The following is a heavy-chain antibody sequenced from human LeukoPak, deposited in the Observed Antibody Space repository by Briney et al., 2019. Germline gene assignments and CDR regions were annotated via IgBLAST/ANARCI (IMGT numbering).Heavy chain of an antibody. J-gene: IGHJ4*02. V-gene: IGHV3-15*07. CDR3: TTENGGSYPD. CDR1: GFTFSNAW. CDR2: IKSRTNGGTT. D-gene: IGHD1-26*01. Sequence: GGSLRLSCAASGFTFSNAWMNWVRQVPGKGLEWVGRIKSRTNGGTTDYAAPVKGRFTISRDDSKDTLYLQMSSLRTEDAALYYCTTENGGSYPDWGQGTLATVSS.